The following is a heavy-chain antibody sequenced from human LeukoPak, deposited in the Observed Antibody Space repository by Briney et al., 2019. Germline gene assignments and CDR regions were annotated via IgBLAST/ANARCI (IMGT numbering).Heavy chain of an antibody. D-gene: IGHD3-22*01. V-gene: IGHV3-7*01. Sequence: GGSLRLSCAASGFTFSTYWMTWVRQAPGKGLEWVGNIKGDGSEKYYLDSVKGRFTISRDNAKNSLYLQMNSLRAEDTAVYYCARGYYYDSSGPYYYYMDVWGKGTTVTISS. CDR1: GFTFSTYW. J-gene: IGHJ6*03. CDR2: IKGDGSEK. CDR3: ARGYYYDSSGPYYYYMDV.